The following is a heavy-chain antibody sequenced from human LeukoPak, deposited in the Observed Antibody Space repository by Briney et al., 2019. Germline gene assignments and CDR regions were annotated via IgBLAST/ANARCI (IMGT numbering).Heavy chain of an antibody. CDR1: GYTFTTYG. D-gene: IGHD3-10*01. CDR3: ARDRDRMVQGVTALFDY. Sequence: ASVKVSCKTSGYTFTTYGISWVRQAPGQGLEWMGWISGSNGNTKYAQKVQGRVTMTTDTSTTTAYMEVRSLRSDDAAVYYCARDRDRMVQGVTALFDYWGQGTLVTVSS. J-gene: IGHJ4*02. CDR2: ISGSNGNT. V-gene: IGHV1-18*04.